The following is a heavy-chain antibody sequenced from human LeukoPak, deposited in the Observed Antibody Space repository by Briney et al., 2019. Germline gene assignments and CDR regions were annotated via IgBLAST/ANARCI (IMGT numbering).Heavy chain of an antibody. CDR2: INHSGST. Sequence: SETLSLTCAVYGGSFSGYYWSWIRQPPGKGLEWIGEINHSGSTNYNPSLKSRVTISVDTSKNQFSLKLSSVTAADTAVYYCASRGRGPDYWGQGTLVTVSS. D-gene: IGHD3-10*01. CDR1: GGSFSGYY. CDR3: ASRGRGPDY. J-gene: IGHJ4*02. V-gene: IGHV4-34*01.